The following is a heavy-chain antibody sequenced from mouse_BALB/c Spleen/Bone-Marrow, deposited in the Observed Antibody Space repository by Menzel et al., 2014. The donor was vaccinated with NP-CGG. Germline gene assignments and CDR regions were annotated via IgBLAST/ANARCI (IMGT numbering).Heavy chain of an antibody. CDR1: GYTFTSFY. D-gene: IGHD2-4*01. CDR2: IYPGDFTT. CDR3: ARKSQRAYDSMIY. J-gene: IGHJ4*01. V-gene: IGHV1S56*01. Sequence: QVQLQQSGLELVKPGASVRISCKASGYTFTSFYIYWVRQRPGQGLEWIGWIYPGDFTTKYNEKFKGKATLTADKSPTTASMQLSSLTSEDSAVYFCARKSQRAYDSMIYWGQGTSVTVSS.